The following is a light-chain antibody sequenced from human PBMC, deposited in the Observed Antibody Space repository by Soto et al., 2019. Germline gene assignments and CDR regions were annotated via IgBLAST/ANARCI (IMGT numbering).Light chain of an antibody. CDR1: NIGSKS. J-gene: IGLJ1*01. V-gene: IGLV3-21*02. Sequence: SYELTQPPSVSVAPGQTARIPCGGDNIGSKSVYWYQQESGQAPVVVVYDGSDRPSGIPERFSGSNSGTTATLTVSRVEAGDEADYFCQVWDSTSDHYVFGAGTKVTVL. CDR3: QVWDSTSDHYV. CDR2: DGS.